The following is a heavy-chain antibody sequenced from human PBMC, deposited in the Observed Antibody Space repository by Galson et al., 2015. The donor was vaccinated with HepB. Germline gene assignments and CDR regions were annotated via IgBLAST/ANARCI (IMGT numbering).Heavy chain of an antibody. CDR1: GYTFTSYG. CDR3: ARWGTYYDILTGYYEQGYYFDY. Sequence: SVKVSCKASGYTFTSYGISWVRQAPGQGLEWMGWISAYNGNTNYAQKLQGRVTMTTDTSTSTAYMELRSLRSDDTAVYYCARWGTYYDILTGYYEQGYYFDYWGQGTLVTVSS. CDR2: ISAYNGNT. J-gene: IGHJ4*02. V-gene: IGHV1-18*04. D-gene: IGHD3-9*01.